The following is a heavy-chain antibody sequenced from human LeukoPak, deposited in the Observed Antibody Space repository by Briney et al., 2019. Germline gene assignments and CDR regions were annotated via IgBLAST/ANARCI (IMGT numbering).Heavy chain of an antibody. CDR3: ARGITIFGVVKRSPSDY. CDR1: GGTFSSYA. CDR2: IIPILGIA. Sequence: GASVKVSCKASGGTFSSYAISWVRQAPGQGLEWMGRIIPILGIANYAQKFQGRVTITADKSTSAAYMELSSLRSEDTAVYYCARGITIFGVVKRSPSDYWGQGTLVTVSS. V-gene: IGHV1-69*04. J-gene: IGHJ4*02. D-gene: IGHD3-3*01.